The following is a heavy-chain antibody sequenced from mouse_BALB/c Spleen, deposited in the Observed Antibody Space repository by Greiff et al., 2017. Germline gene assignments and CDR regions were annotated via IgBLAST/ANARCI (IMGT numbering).Heavy chain of an antibody. CDR3: ARTLYYRYDDHFAY. J-gene: IGHJ3*01. D-gene: IGHD2-14*01. CDR2: ILPGSGST. CDR1: GYTFSSYW. Sequence: QVQLQQSGAELMKPGASVKISCKATGYTFSSYWIEWVKQRPGHGLEWIGEILPGSGSTNYNEKFKGKATFTADTSSNTAYMQLSSLTSEDSAVYYCARTLYYRYDDHFAYWGQGTLVTVSA. V-gene: IGHV1-9*01.